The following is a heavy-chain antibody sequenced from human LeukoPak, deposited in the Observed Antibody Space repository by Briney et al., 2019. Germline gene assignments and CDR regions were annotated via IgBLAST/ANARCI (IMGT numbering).Heavy chain of an antibody. J-gene: IGHJ3*02. D-gene: IGHD5-18*01. V-gene: IGHV3-48*01. Sequence: GGSLRLSCAASGFTFSSYSMNWVRQAPGEGLEWVSYISSLSGTIYYADSVKGRFTISRDNAKNSLSLQMNSLRAEDTAVYYCAKDRLLDTATSDAFDMWGQGTMVTVSS. CDR3: AKDRLLDTATSDAFDM. CDR2: ISSLSGTI. CDR1: GFTFSSYS.